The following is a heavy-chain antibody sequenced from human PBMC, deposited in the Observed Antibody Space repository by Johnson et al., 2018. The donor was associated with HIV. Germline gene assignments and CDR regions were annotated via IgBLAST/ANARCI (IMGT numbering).Heavy chain of an antibody. CDR2: IFSGGTT. D-gene: IGHD5-24*01. Sequence: VQLVESAGGLVQPGGSLRLSCTASGFSVSSYYMTWVRQTPVKGLEWVSVIFSGGTTYYADSVTGRFTISRDNSKNTLYLQMDSLRTEDTAVYYCARAFRDGYTCDVYDIWGRGTMVTVSS. CDR3: ARAFRDGYTCDVYDI. J-gene: IGHJ3*02. V-gene: IGHV3-66*01. CDR1: GFSVSSYY.